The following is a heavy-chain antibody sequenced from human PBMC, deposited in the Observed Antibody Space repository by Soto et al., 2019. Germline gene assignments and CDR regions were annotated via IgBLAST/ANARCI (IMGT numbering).Heavy chain of an antibody. V-gene: IGHV1-2*02. D-gene: IGHD6-13*01. CDR2: INPNSGGT. CDR1: GYTLTGYY. CDR3: ARDSSSWYAGFYYYYGMDV. J-gene: IGHJ6*02. Sequence: ASVKVSCKAAGYTLTGYYMHWVRQAPGQGLEWMGWINPNSGGTNYAQKFQGRVTMTRDTSISTAYMELSRLRSDDTAVYYCARDSSSWYAGFYYYYGMDVWGQGTTVTVSS.